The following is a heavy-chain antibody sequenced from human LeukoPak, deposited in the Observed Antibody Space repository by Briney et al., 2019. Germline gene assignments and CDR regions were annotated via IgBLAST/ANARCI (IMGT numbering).Heavy chain of an antibody. CDR1: GFSFSSHW. CDR2: IKEDGSQK. Sequence: GGSLRLSCTASGFSFSSHWMTWVRQAPGKGLEWVANIKEDGSQKNYEDSVKGRFTVSRDNAKNSLYLQTHGLRAEDTAVYYCAREELGYCSSTSCPPYYYYGMDVWGQGTTVTVSS. D-gene: IGHD2-2*01. V-gene: IGHV3-7*03. J-gene: IGHJ6*02. CDR3: AREELGYCSSTSCPPYYYYGMDV.